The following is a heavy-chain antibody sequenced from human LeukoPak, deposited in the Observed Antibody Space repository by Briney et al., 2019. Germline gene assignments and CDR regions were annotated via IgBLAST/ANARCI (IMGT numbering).Heavy chain of an antibody. CDR2: IYYIGST. V-gene: IGHV4-59*08. D-gene: IGHD1-14*01. J-gene: IGHJ3*02. CDR3: ARAQNRDAFDI. CDR1: GGSISSYY. Sequence: PSETLSLTCTVSGGSISSYYWSWIRQPPGKGLEWIGYIYYIGSTNYNPSLKSRVTISVDTSNNQFSLKLSSVTAADTAVHYCARAQNRDAFDIWGQGTMVTVSS.